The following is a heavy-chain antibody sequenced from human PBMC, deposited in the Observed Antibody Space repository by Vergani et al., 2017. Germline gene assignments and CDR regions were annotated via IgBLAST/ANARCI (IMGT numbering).Heavy chain of an antibody. J-gene: IGHJ4*02. V-gene: IGHV3-30-3*01. CDR2: ISYDGSNK. CDR1: GFTFSSYA. Sequence: QVQLVESGGGVVQPGRSLRLSCAASGFTFSSYAMHWVRQAPGKGLEWVAVISYDGSNKYYADSVKGRFTISRDNSKNTLYLQMNSLRAEDTAVYYCARDRGSSWYYFDYCGQGTLVTVSS. D-gene: IGHD6-13*01. CDR3: ARDRGSSWYYFDY.